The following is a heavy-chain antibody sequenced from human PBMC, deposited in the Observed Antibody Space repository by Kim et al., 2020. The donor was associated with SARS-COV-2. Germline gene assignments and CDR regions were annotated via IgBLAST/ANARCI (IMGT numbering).Heavy chain of an antibody. J-gene: IGHJ4*02. CDR2: THHSGIT. D-gene: IGHD1-1*01. Sequence: SETLSLTCTVSGDSFSSDSYFWGWIRQATGKGLEWIGTTHHSGITYHNPSLKSRVTIFVDTSKNQLSLRLSSVTAADTAVYFCIRSKNTAGISWGRGTLV. CDR3: IRSKNTAGIS. CDR1: GDSFSSDSYF. V-gene: IGHV4-39*01.